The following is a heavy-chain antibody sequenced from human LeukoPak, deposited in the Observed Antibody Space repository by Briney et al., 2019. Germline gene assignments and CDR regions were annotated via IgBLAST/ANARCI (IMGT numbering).Heavy chain of an antibody. CDR2: IFHIFGKA. D-gene: IGHD1-7*01. V-gene: IGHV1-69*04. CDR1: GGTFSSYA. CDR3: ARAPLGLELSNWFDH. Sequence: SSVKVSCKASGGTFSSYAISWVGQPPGKGVGGMGMIFHIFGKANYAQKFQGRVTITADKSTSTAYMELSSLRSEDTAVYYCARAPLGLELSNWFDHWGQGTLVTVSS. J-gene: IGHJ5*02.